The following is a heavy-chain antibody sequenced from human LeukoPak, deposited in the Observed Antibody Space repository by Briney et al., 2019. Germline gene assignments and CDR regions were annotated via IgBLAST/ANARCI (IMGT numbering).Heavy chain of an antibody. CDR3: ARDLAGYDSSGYGY. Sequence: GASLRLSCVASGFTFSSYAMSWVRQAPGKGLEWVSRISGSGGSTYYADSVKGRFTISRDSSKNTLYLQMNSLRAEDTAVYYCARDLAGYDSSGYGYWGQGTLVTVSS. V-gene: IGHV3-23*01. J-gene: IGHJ4*02. D-gene: IGHD3-22*01. CDR1: GFTFSSYA. CDR2: ISGSGGST.